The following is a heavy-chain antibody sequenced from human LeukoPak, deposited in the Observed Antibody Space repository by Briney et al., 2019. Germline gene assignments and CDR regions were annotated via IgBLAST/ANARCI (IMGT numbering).Heavy chain of an antibody. CDR1: GFTFDDYG. Sequence: GGSLRLSCAASGFTFDDYGMSWVRQAPGKGLEWVSGINWNGGSTGYADSVKGRFTITRDNAKNSLYLQMNSLRAEDTALYYCARDEGLAAFDYWGQGTLVTVSS. CDR3: ARDEGLAAFDY. D-gene: IGHD6-13*01. J-gene: IGHJ4*02. V-gene: IGHV3-20*04. CDR2: INWNGGST.